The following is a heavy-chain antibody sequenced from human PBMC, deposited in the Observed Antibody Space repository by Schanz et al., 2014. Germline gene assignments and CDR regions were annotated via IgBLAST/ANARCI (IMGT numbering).Heavy chain of an antibody. CDR1: GYTFTTYY. D-gene: IGHD3-10*01. Sequence: QVQLVQSGVEVKKPGASVKVYCKASGYTFTTYYLHWVRQAPGQGLEWMGIINPTGGSTTYAEKFLGRVTMTSDTSTSTVYMELSRLRSEDMAVYYCVRAPHYGSGRHLDYWGQGTLVTVSS. V-gene: IGHV1-46*03. CDR3: VRAPHYGSGRHLDY. CDR2: INPTGGST. J-gene: IGHJ4*02.